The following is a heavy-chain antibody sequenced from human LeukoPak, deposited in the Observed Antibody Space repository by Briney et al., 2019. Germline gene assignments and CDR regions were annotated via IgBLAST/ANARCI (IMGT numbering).Heavy chain of an antibody. CDR3: ARGAYDFWSGYFNFDY. J-gene: IGHJ4*02. CDR1: GGSISSGGYS. Sequence: SETLSLTCAVSGGSISSGGYSWSWIRQPPGKGLEWIGYIYHSGSTYYNPSLKSRVTISVDRSKNQFFLKLSSVTAADTAVYYCARGAYDFWSGYFNFDYWGQGTLVTVSS. CDR2: IYHSGST. V-gene: IGHV4-30-2*01. D-gene: IGHD3-3*01.